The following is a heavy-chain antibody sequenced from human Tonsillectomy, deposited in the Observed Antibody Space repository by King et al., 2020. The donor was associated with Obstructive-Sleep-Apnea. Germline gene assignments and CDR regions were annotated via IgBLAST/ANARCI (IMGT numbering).Heavy chain of an antibody. V-gene: IGHV3-30*07. J-gene: IGHJ3*02. CDR3: ARVGQLLETPDAFDI. D-gene: IGHD6-19*01. Sequence: FTFSRDNSKNTLYLQMNSLRAEDTAVYYCARVGQLLETPDAFDIWGQGTMVTVSS.